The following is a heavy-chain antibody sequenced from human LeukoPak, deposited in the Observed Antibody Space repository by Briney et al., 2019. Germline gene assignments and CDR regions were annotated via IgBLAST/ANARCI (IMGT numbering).Heavy chain of an antibody. Sequence: PSETLSLTCAVYGGSFSGYYWSWIRQPPGKGLEWIGEINHSGSTNYNPSLKSRVTISVDTSKNQFSLKLSSVTAADTAVYYCARTWGYCSGGSCYGGAGVYYFDYWGQGTLVTVSS. V-gene: IGHV4-34*01. D-gene: IGHD2-15*01. CDR3: ARTWGYCSGGSCYGGAGVYYFDY. CDR2: INHSGST. J-gene: IGHJ4*02. CDR1: GGSFSGYY.